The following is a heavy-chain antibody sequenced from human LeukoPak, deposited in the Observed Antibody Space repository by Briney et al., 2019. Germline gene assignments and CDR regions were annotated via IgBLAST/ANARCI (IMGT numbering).Heavy chain of an antibody. J-gene: IGHJ4*02. CDR3: AREGWLQDPGLIDY. CDR1: GYTLTELC. V-gene: IGHV7-4-1*02. D-gene: IGHD5-24*01. Sequence: ASVKVSCKVSGYTLTELCMHWVRQAPGKGLEWMGWINTNTGNPTYAQGFTGRFVFSLDTSVSTAYLQISSLKAEDTAVYYCAREGWLQDPGLIDYWGQGTLVTVSS. CDR2: INTNTGNP.